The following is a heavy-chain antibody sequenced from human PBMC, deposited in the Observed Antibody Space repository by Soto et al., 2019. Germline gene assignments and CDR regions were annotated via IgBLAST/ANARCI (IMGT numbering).Heavy chain of an antibody. CDR3: AKGNYYDSSGYYYFDY. J-gene: IGHJ4*02. D-gene: IGHD3-22*01. Sequence: PVGSLRLSCAASGFPFDAYVMHWVRQGPGKGLEWVSLITWDGGSTYYADSVKGRFTISRDNSENSLYLQMNSLRPEDTALYYCAKGNYYDSSGYYYFDYWGQGTLVTVS. CDR2: ITWDGGST. CDR1: GFPFDAYV. V-gene: IGHV3-43*01.